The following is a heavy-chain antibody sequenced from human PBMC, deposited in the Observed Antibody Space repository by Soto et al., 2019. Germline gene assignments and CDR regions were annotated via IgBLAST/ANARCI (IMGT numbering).Heavy chain of an antibody. J-gene: IGHJ6*02. Sequence: QMNLVESGGGVVQPGRSLRLSCAASGFVFSDYGMHWVRQAPGKGLEWVALITNDGNNEYYRESVKGRFSISRGRSTNTVDLLMNSLRPEDTGVYYCAKEGPGGGRHFYYAMDDWGQGTTVTVSS. V-gene: IGHV3-30*18. CDR2: ITNDGNNE. CDR3: AKEGPGGGRHFYYAMDD. CDR1: GFVFSDYG. D-gene: IGHD1-26*01.